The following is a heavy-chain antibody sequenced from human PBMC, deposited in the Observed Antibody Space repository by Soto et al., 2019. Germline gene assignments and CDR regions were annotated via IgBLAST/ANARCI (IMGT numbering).Heavy chain of an antibody. CDR1: GFTFSSYG. CDR3: ARDYYDSSGYLASSFGY. CDR2: IWYDGSNK. J-gene: IGHJ4*02. D-gene: IGHD3-22*01. V-gene: IGHV3-33*01. Sequence: PGGSLRLSCAASGFTFSSYGMHWVRQAPGKGLEWVAVIWYDGSNKYYADSVKGRFTISRDNSKNTLYLQMNSLRAEDTAVYYCARDYYDSSGYLASSFGYWGQGTLVTVSS.